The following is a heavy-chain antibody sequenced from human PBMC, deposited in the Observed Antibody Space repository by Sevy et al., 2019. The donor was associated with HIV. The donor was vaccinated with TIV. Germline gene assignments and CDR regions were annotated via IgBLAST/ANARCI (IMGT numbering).Heavy chain of an antibody. Sequence: SGPTLVNPTQTLTLTCTFSGFSLSTSGMCVSWIRQPPGKALEWLARIDWDDDKYYSTSLKTRLTISKDTSKNQVVLTMTNMDPVDTATYYCERSTGQDYYYYYYGMDVWGQGTTVTVSS. D-gene: IGHD1-1*01. CDR1: GFSLSTSGMC. CDR2: IDWDDDK. J-gene: IGHJ6*02. CDR3: ERSTGQDYYYYYYGMDV. V-gene: IGHV2-70*11.